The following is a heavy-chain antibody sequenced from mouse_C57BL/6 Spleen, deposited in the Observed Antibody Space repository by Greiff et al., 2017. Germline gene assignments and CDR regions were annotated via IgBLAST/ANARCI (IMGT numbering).Heavy chain of an antibody. V-gene: IGHV1-50*01. Sequence: QVQLQQPGAELVKPGASVKLSCKASGYTFTSYWMQWVKQRPGQGLEWIGEIDPSDSYTNCNQKFKGKATLTVDTSASTAYMQLSSLTSEDSAVYYCAKAYYSNPAWFAYWGQGTLVTVAA. CDR1: GYTFTSYW. CDR3: AKAYYSNPAWFAY. CDR2: IDPSDSYT. J-gene: IGHJ3*01. D-gene: IGHD2-5*01.